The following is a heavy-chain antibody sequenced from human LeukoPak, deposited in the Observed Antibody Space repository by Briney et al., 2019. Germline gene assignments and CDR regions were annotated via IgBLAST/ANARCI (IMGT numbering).Heavy chain of an antibody. CDR1: GFTFSRYG. CDR2: IRYDGSNK. D-gene: IGHD5-24*01. V-gene: IGHV3-30*02. Sequence: GSLRLSCAASGFTFSRYGLHWVRQAPGKGLEWVAFIRYDGSNKYYADSVKGRFTISRDNSKNTLYLQMNSLRAEDTAVYYCAKTDEPQEMATISYCYYYYYMDVWGKGTMVTVSS. CDR3: AKTDEPQEMATISYCYYYYYMDV. J-gene: IGHJ6*03.